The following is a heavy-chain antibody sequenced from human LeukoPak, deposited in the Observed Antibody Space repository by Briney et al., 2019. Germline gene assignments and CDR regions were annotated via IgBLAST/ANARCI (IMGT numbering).Heavy chain of an antibody. CDR3: ARQTGIAAAGRWFDP. CDR2: IYPGDSDT. D-gene: IGHD6-13*01. CDR1: GYSFTSYW. Sequence: GASLKISCKGSGYSFTSYWIGWVRQLPGKGLEWMGIIYPGDSDTRYSPSFQGQVTISADKSISTAYLQWSSLKASDTAMYYCARQTGIAAAGRWFDPWGQGTLVTVSS. V-gene: IGHV5-51*01. J-gene: IGHJ5*02.